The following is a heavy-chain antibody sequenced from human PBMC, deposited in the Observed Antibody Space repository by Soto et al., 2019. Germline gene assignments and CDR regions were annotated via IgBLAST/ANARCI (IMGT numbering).Heavy chain of an antibody. Sequence: SVKVSCKASGGTLINYAISWVRQAPAQGLEWMGGIMATFGPANSAQKFQGRVRIIADKSTDTAYLELSSLRSEDTAVYYCARGGFSSSWRFDCWGQGTLVTVSS. J-gene: IGHJ4*02. CDR1: GGTLINYA. CDR2: IMATFGPA. V-gene: IGHV1-69*06. D-gene: IGHD6-13*01. CDR3: ARGGFSSSWRFDC.